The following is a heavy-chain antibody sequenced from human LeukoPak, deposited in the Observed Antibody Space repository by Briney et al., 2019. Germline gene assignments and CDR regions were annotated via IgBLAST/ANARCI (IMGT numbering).Heavy chain of an antibody. CDR3: ARADSSGWYGVDY. V-gene: IGHV3-48*01. D-gene: IGHD6-19*01. CDR2: ISSSSSTI. Sequence: GGSLRLSCAASGFTFSSYSMNWVRQAPGKGLEWVSYISSSSSTIYYADSVKGRFTISRDNAKNSLYLQMNSLRAEDTAVYYCARADSSGWYGVDYWGQGTLVTVSS. CDR1: GFTFSSYS. J-gene: IGHJ4*02.